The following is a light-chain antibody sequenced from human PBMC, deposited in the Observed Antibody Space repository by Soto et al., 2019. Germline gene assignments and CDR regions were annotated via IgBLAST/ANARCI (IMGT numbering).Light chain of an antibody. CDR2: SAS. CDR3: QQYNTYPGT. CDR1: QSISGTY. J-gene: IGKJ1*01. Sequence: DTVLTQSPGTLSLTSGERATLSCRASQSISGTYLAWYQQKPGQSPRLLIYSASTRAPGIPDRFSGSGSGTDFTLTISRLEPDDFATYYCQQYNTYPGTFGQGTKVEIK. V-gene: IGKV3-20*01.